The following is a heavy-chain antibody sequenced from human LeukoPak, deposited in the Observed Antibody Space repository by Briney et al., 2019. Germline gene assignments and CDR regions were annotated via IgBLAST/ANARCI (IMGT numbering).Heavy chain of an antibody. Sequence: SETLSLTCTVSGDSISSTSHYWAWIRQPPGKGLEWIGSIYYSGNTYYNPSLKSRVAISVDTSKNQFSLNLNSVTAADTAVYYCAGGYSYGEDYWGQGTLVTVSS. V-gene: IGHV4-39*01. CDR3: AGGYSYGEDY. CDR1: GDSISSTSHY. CDR2: IYYSGNT. J-gene: IGHJ4*02. D-gene: IGHD5-18*01.